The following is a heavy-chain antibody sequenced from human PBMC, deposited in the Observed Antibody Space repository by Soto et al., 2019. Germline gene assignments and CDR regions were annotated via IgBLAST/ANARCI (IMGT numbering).Heavy chain of an antibody. CDR2: ISYDGTNK. D-gene: IGHD3-22*01. CDR1: GFTFSNYD. Sequence: QVQLVESGGGVVQPGRSLRLSCAASGFTFSNYDMHWVRQAPGKGLEWVAIISYDGTNKYYADSVKGRFTISRDNSKNTLSLQMNSLRAEDTAVYYCAKVLSIIVADSFDIWGQGTIVTVSS. V-gene: IGHV3-30*18. CDR3: AKVLSIIVADSFDI. J-gene: IGHJ3*02.